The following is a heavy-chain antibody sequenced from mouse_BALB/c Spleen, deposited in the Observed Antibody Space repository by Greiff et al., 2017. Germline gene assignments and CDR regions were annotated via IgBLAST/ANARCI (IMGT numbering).Heavy chain of an antibody. Sequence: EVQGVESGGGLVQPGGSLKLSCAASGFTFSSYGMSWVRQTPDKRLELVATINSNGGSTYYPDSVKGRFTISRDNAKNTLYLQMSSLKSEDTAMYYCARDLGYYAMDYWGQGTSVTVSS. J-gene: IGHJ4*01. CDR1: GFTFSSYG. V-gene: IGHV5-6-3*01. CDR2: INSNGGST. D-gene: IGHD4-1*01. CDR3: ARDLGYYAMDY.